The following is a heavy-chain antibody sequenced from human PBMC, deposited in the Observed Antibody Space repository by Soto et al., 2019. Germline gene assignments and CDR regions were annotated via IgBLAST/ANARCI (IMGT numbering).Heavy chain of an antibody. CDR1: GGTFSSYA. J-gene: IGHJ3*02. CDR2: IIPIFGTA. V-gene: IGHV1-69*01. CDR3: ARRYCSGGSCYSSGDAFDI. Sequence: QVQLVQSGAEVKKPGSSVKVSCKASGGTFSSYAISWVRQAPGQGLEWMGGIIPIFGTANYAQKVQGRVTITADESTSTAYMELSSLRSEDTAVYYCARRYCSGGSCYSSGDAFDIWGQGTMVTVSS. D-gene: IGHD2-15*01.